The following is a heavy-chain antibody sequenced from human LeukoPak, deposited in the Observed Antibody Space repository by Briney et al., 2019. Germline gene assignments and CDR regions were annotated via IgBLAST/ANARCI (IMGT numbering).Heavy chain of an antibody. Sequence: GGSLRLSCAVSGFTFRTYWMSWVRQAPGKGLEWVANIKQDGSEKYYVDSVKGRFTISRDNAKNSLYLQMNSLRAEDTAVYYCTGETYYFDHGGQGNLVTASS. J-gene: IGHJ4*02. CDR3: TGETYYFDH. V-gene: IGHV3-7*01. CDR2: IKQDGSEK. CDR1: GFTFRTYW.